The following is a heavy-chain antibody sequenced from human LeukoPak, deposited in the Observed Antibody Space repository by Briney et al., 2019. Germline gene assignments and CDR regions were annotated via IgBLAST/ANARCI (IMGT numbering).Heavy chain of an antibody. CDR1: RFNFRTYS. CDR2: ISGSRSNL. V-gene: IGHV3-48*04. CDR3: ARGELIGTLFDF. Sequence: PGGSVRLSCAACRFNFRTYSMKWMRQAPGKGLEGISYISGSRSNLYYAVSVRGRFTISRDNANNSLFLQMQGLRAEDLALFYCARGELIGTLFDFWGQGALVTVSS. J-gene: IGHJ4*02. D-gene: IGHD1-7*01.